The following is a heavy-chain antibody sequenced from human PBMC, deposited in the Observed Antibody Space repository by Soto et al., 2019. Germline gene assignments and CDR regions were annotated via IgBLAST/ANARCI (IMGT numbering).Heavy chain of an antibody. CDR3: ARWFTYGNFDYFDY. D-gene: IGHD3-10*01. Sequence: GVSLRLSCAASGFSFSSDWMHWFRQAPGKGLVWVSRINADGSNTGYADSVKGRFTISRDNAKNMLYLQVSGLRAEDTAVYYCARWFTYGNFDYFDYWGQGTQVTVSS. J-gene: IGHJ4*02. CDR1: GFSFSSDW. V-gene: IGHV3-74*01. CDR2: INADGSNT.